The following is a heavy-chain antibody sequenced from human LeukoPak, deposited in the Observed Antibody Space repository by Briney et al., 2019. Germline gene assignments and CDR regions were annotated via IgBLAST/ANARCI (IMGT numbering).Heavy chain of an antibody. D-gene: IGHD1-26*01. CDR3: AKAYAFVGANYFDY. J-gene: IGHJ4*02. CDR2: IGDTT. CDR1: GFTFSTYA. V-gene: IGHV3-23*01. Sequence: PGGSLRLSCAASGFTFSTYATSWVRQAPGKGLEWVSAIGDTTYYADSVKGRFTISRDNSKNTLYLQMNNLRAEDAAIYCCAKAYAFVGANYFDYWGQGTLVTVSS.